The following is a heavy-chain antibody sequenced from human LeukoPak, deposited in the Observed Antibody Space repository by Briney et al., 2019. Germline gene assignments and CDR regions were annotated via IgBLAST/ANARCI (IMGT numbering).Heavy chain of an antibody. D-gene: IGHD3-3*01. CDR1: GFTFSDSF. Sequence: GGSLRLSCAASGFTFSDSFMSWIRQAPGKGLEWLAYINGSGSNLYYADAVRGRFTISRDNAKNSLYLQMNSLRAEDTAVYYCAREPFWSGYYSNLHFDYWGQGTLVTVSS. CDR3: AREPFWSGYYSNLHFDY. CDR2: INGSGSNL. J-gene: IGHJ4*02. V-gene: IGHV3-11*04.